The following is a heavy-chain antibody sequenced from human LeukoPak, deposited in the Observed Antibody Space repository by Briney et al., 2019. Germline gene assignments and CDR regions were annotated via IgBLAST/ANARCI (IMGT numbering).Heavy chain of an antibody. CDR1: GGSFSGYY. Sequence: SETLSLTCAVYGGSFSGYYWSWIREPPGKGLEWIGEINHSGSTNYNPSLKSRVTISVDTSKNQFSLKLSSVTAADTAVYYCARAYSSSWYYYYGMDVWGQGTTVTVSS. V-gene: IGHV4-34*01. CDR2: INHSGST. CDR3: ARAYSSSWYYYYGMDV. J-gene: IGHJ6*02. D-gene: IGHD6-13*01.